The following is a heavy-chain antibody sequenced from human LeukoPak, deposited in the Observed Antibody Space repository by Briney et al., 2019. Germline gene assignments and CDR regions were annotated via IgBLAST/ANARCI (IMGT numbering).Heavy chain of an antibody. D-gene: IGHD6-19*01. J-gene: IGHJ4*02. V-gene: IGHV3-23*01. CDR2: ISGSGGST. Sequence: GGSLRLSCAASGFTFSSYGMSWVRQAPGKGLEWVSVISGSGGSTYYADSVKGRFTISRDSSKHTLYLQMNSLRAEDTAVYYCAKRDRSGWYYFDFWGQGTLVTVSS. CDR1: GFTFSSYG. CDR3: AKRDRSGWYYFDF.